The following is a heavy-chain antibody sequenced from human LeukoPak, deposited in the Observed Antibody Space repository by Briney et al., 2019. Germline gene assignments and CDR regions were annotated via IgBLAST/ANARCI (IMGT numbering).Heavy chain of an antibody. CDR2: MNPNSGNT. J-gene: IGHJ4*02. D-gene: IGHD3-10*01. Sequence: GASVKVSCKASGYTFTSYDINWVRQAPGQGLEWMGWMNPNSGNTGYAQKFQGRVTMTRNTSISTAYMELSSLRSEDTAVYYCARALAMVRGVIIGYWGQGTLVTVSS. CDR1: GYTFTSYD. V-gene: IGHV1-8*01. CDR3: ARALAMVRGVIIGY.